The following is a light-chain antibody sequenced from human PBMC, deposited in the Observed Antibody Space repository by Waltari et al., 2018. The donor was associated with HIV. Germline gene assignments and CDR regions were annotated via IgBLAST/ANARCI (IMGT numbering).Light chain of an antibody. CDR1: SGHSSYA. CDR3: QTWDSGIRV. CDR2: VNGDGTY. Sequence: QLVLTQSASASASLGASVKLTCTLSSGHSSYAIAWHQQQAEKGPRYLMKVNGDGTYIKGDGIPERFSGSSSEAERYLTISSLQSEDEADYYCQTWDSGIRVFGGGTKLTVL. V-gene: IGLV4-69*01. J-gene: IGLJ3*02.